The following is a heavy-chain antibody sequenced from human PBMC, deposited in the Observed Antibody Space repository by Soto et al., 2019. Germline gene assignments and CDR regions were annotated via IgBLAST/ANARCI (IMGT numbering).Heavy chain of an antibody. D-gene: IGHD6-6*01. Sequence: SVKVSCKASGGTFSSYAISWVRQAPGQGLEWMGGIIPIFGTANYAQKFQGRVTITADESTSTAYMELSSLRSEDTAVYYCARADRSSSYPPRIGYYYGMDVWGQGTTVTVSS. J-gene: IGHJ6*02. CDR2: IIPIFGTA. V-gene: IGHV1-69*13. CDR3: ARADRSSSYPPRIGYYYGMDV. CDR1: GGTFSSYA.